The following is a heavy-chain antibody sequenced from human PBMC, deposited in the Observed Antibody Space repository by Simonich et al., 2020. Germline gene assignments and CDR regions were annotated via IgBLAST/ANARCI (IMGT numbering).Heavy chain of an antibody. CDR1: GYTFTSYG. D-gene: IGHD2-15*01. CDR3: ARASRGTWWYYYFDY. Sequence: QVQLVQSGAEVKKPGASVKVSCKASGYTFTSYGISWVRQAPGQGLEWMGWIRAYNGTTNYAQKLQGRVTMTTDTSTSTDYMELRSLRSDDTAVYYCARASRGTWWYYYFDYWGQGTLVTVSS. CDR2: IRAYNGTT. J-gene: IGHJ4*02. V-gene: IGHV1-18*01.